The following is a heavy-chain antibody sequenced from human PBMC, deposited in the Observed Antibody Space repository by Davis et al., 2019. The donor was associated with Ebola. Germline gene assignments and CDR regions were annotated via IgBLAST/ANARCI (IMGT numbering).Heavy chain of an antibody. CDR2: IYWDDDK. D-gene: IGHD6-13*01. J-gene: IGHJ4*02. Sequence: SGPTLVKPTQTLTLTCTFSGFSLITGGVAVGWIRQPPGKALEWLAVIYWDDDKRYRPSLKSRLTITKDTSKNQVVLKMTNMDPVDTATYYCAHRLSSWEFDYWGQGALVTVSS. CDR3: AHRLSSWEFDY. V-gene: IGHV2-5*02. CDR1: GFSLITGGVA.